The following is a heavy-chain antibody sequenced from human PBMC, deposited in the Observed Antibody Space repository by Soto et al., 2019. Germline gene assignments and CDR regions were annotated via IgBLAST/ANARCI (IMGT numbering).Heavy chain of an antibody. D-gene: IGHD3-16*01. CDR1: HGTLTSGGYY. CDR2: LFHTGNT. Sequence: QVQLQESGPGLVKPSQTLSLTCAVSHGTLTSGGYYWSWIRRVTGKGLEWIGQLFHTGNTYYNPSLKTRVSMSAVTSRTKFSVMLSSVSAADAAVYFCSRARDKDGGHLDYLSQGILVTVSS. V-gene: IGHV4-31*11. CDR3: SRARDKDGGHLDY. J-gene: IGHJ4*02.